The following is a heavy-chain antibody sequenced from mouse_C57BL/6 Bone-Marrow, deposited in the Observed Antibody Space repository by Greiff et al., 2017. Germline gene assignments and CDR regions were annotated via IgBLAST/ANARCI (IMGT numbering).Heavy chain of an antibody. Sequence: QVQLKQSGPELVKPGASVKISCKASGYAFSSSWMNWVKQRPGKGLEWIGRIYPGDGDTNYNGKFKGKATLTADKSSSTAYMQLSSLTSEDSAVYFCAKLLLAGGYYAMDYWGQGTSVTVSS. V-gene: IGHV1-82*01. CDR3: AKLLLAGGYYAMDY. D-gene: IGHD1-1*02. J-gene: IGHJ4*01. CDR1: GYAFSSSW. CDR2: IYPGDGDT.